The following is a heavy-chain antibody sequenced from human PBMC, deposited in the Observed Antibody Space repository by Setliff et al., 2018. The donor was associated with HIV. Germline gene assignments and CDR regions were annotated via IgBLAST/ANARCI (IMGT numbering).Heavy chain of an antibody. CDR3: ARRARNWLQPFDH. CDR2: INHSGIT. CDR1: GASFSGYY. D-gene: IGHD5-12*01. Sequence: ETLSLTCAVYGASFSGYYWAWIRQSPERGLEFIGEINHSGITNYNPSLKSRVTLSRDASKNQFFLKLTSVTAADTAIYYCARRARNWLQPFDHWGQGFLVTVPQ. V-gene: IGHV4-34*01. J-gene: IGHJ4*02.